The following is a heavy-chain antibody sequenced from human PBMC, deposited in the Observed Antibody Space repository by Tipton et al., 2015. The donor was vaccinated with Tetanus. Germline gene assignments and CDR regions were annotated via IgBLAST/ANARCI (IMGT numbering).Heavy chain of an antibody. CDR2: ISSSSSYI. CDR3: ARGGNNYYDSSGYYLSD. CDR1: GFTFSSYS. D-gene: IGHD3-22*01. J-gene: IGHJ4*02. V-gene: IGHV3-21*01. Sequence: SLRLSCAASGFTFSSYSMNWVRHAPWQGLEWVSSISSSSSYIYYADSVKGRFTISRDNAKNSLYLQMNSLRAEDTAVYYCARGGNNYYDSSGYYLSDWGQGTLVTVSS.